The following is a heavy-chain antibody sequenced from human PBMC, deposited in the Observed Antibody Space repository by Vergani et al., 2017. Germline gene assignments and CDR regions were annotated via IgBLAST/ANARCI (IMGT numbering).Heavy chain of an antibody. CDR1: GFTFSSYS. Sequence: EVQLVESGGGLVKPGGSLRLFCAASGFTFSSYSMNWVRQAPGKGLEWVSSISSSRSYIYYADSVKGRFTISRDNAKNSLYLQMNSLRTEDTAVYYCARVRDIQLWSPSGMDVWGQGTTVTVSS. D-gene: IGHD5-18*01. CDR2: ISSSRSYI. J-gene: IGHJ6*02. CDR3: ARVRDIQLWSPSGMDV. V-gene: IGHV3-21*01.